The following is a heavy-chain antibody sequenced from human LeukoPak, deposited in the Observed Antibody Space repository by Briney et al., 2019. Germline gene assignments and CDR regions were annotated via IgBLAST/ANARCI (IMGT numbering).Heavy chain of an antibody. Sequence: GGSLRLSCAASGFTVSSNYMSWVRQAPGKGLEWVSSISSSSSYIYYADSVKGRFTISRDNAKNSLYLQMNSLRAEDTAVYYCARDRSGMIVVVHFDYWGQGTLVTVSS. CDR2: ISSSSSYI. CDR1: GFTVSSNY. D-gene: IGHD3-22*01. J-gene: IGHJ4*02. CDR3: ARDRSGMIVVVHFDY. V-gene: IGHV3-21*01.